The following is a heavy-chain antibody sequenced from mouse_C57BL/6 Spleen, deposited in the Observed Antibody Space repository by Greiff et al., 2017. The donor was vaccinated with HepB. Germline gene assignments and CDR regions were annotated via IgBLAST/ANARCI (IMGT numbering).Heavy chain of an antibody. CDR2: ISDGGSYT. CDR1: GFTFSSYA. J-gene: IGHJ2*01. V-gene: IGHV5-4*01. Sequence: DVQLVESGGGLVKPGGSLKLSCAASGFTFSSYAMSWVRQTSEKRLEWVATISDGGSYTYYPDNVKGRFTISRDNAKNNLYLQMSHLKSEDTAMYYCARAPLSTMITFDYWGQGTTLTVSS. CDR3: ARAPLSTMITFDY. D-gene: IGHD2-4*01.